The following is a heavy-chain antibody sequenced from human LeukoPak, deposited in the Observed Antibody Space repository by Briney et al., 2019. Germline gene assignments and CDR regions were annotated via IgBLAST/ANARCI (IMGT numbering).Heavy chain of an antibody. CDR1: GFTFSNYG. Sequence: GGSLRLSCAVSGFTFSNYGMHWVRQAPGKGLEWVALTSYDGSTKYYADSVKGRFIISKDNSRNTLYLQMNSLKVEDTAMYYCAKPSGEYFNYWGQGTLVTVSS. CDR3: AKPSGEYFNY. CDR2: TSYDGSTK. J-gene: IGHJ4*02. V-gene: IGHV3-30*18.